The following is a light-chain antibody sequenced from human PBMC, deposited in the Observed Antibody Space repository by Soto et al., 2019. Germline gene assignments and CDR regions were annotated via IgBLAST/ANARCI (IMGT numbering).Light chain of an antibody. CDR2: DNN. Sequence: QSVLTQPPSVSAAPGQRVTISCSGSSSNIGNNYVSWYQQLPGTAPKLLIYDNNKRPSGIPDRFSGSKSGTSATLGITGLQTGDEADYYCGPWDSSLSAHSFGGGTKLTVL. V-gene: IGLV1-51*01. CDR3: GPWDSSLSAHS. J-gene: IGLJ2*01. CDR1: SSNIGNNY.